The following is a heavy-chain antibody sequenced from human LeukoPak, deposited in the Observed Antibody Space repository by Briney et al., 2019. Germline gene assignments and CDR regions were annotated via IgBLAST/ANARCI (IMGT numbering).Heavy chain of an antibody. CDR1: EFTFSSYD. Sequence: GGSLRLSCAASEFTFSSYDMHWVRQGTGKGLEWVSAIDTAGYTYYPGSVKGRFTISRENAKNSLYLQMNSLRAEDTAVYYCARVKQQLVRLLGRDTTYYYYYYIDVWGKGTTVTVSS. V-gene: IGHV3-13*01. CDR2: IDTAGYT. J-gene: IGHJ6*03. D-gene: IGHD6-13*01. CDR3: ARVKQQLVRLLGRDTTYYYYYYIDV.